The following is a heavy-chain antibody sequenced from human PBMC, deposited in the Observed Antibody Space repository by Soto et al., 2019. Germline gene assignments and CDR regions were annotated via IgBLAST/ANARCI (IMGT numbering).Heavy chain of an antibody. CDR3: ARDLHCTSTSCYAAKFDY. J-gene: IGHJ4*02. CDR2: INAGNGNT. D-gene: IGHD2-2*01. CDR1: GYTFTSYA. V-gene: IGHV1-3*01. Sequence: ASVKVSCKASGYTFTSYAMHWVRQAPGQRLEWMGWINAGNGNTKYSQKFQGRVTITRDTSASTAYMELSSLRSEDTAVYYCARDLHCTSTSCYAAKFDYWGQGTLVTVSS.